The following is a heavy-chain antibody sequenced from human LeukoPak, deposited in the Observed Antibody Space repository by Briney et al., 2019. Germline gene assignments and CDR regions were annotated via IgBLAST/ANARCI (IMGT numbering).Heavy chain of an antibody. D-gene: IGHD1-26*01. CDR1: GFTYSSYW. V-gene: IGHV3-7*01. J-gene: IGHJ1*01. CDR3: PRLGGSYYAY. Sequence: PGGSLRLFCAASGFTYSSYWMSWVREAPGKGLEWVANIKQDGGEIYYVDSVKGRFTISRDNPKNSLFLQRTSLRAENTAVYFWPRLGGSYYAYWGQGNLVTVSS. CDR2: IKQDGGEI.